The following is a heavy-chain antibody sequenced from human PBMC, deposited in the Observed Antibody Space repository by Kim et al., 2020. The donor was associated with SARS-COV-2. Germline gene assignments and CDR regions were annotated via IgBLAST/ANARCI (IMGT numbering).Heavy chain of an antibody. CDR1: GFTFSDYY. CDR3: ARELTDSSGSIPFDY. CDR2: ISSSGSTI. V-gene: IGHV3-11*01. J-gene: IGHJ4*02. Sequence: GGSLRLSCAASGFTFSDYYMSWIRQAPGKGLEWVSYISSSGSTIYYADSVKGRFTISRDNAKNSLYLQMNSLRAEDTAVYYCARELTDSSGSIPFDYWGQGTLVTVSS. D-gene: IGHD6-19*01.